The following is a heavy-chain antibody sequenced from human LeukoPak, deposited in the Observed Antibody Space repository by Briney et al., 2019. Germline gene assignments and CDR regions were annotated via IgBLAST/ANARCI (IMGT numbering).Heavy chain of an antibody. CDR2: ISRSGSTI. D-gene: IGHD3-22*01. Sequence: GGSLRLSCAASGFQFSRYNINWVRQAPGKGLEWVSYISRSGSTIYYADSVKGRFTISRDNSKNTLYLQMDSLRAEDTAVYYCAKETNYDDSSDYYDYWGQGTLVTVSS. J-gene: IGHJ4*02. CDR3: AKETNYDDSSDYYDY. CDR1: GFQFSRYN. V-gene: IGHV3-48*01.